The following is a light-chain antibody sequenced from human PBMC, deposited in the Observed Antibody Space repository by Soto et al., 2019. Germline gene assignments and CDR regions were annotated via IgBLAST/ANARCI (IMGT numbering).Light chain of an antibody. CDR1: QSVSNY. CDR3: HQYGGSPQT. Sequence: EIVLTQSRGTLSLSPGERATLSCRASQSVSNYLAWYQRKPGQAPRLLIYGASSRATGIPDRFSGSGSGTDFTLTISRLEPEDFAVYYCHQYGGSPQTFGQGTKVDIK. V-gene: IGKV3-20*01. CDR2: GAS. J-gene: IGKJ1*01.